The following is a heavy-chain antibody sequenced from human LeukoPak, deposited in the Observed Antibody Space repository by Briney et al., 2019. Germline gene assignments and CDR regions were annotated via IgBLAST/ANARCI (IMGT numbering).Heavy chain of an antibody. Sequence: ASVKVSCKASGYTFTGYYVHWVRQAPGQGLEWMAWINSNSGGTNYAQKYQGRVTVTRDTSISTAYMELSSLRSDDTAVYYCTRDLTNPSRGDVWGQGTMVTVSS. CDR2: INSNSGGT. J-gene: IGHJ3*01. D-gene: IGHD2-8*01. CDR1: GYTFTGYY. CDR3: TRDLTNPSRGDV. V-gene: IGHV1-2*02.